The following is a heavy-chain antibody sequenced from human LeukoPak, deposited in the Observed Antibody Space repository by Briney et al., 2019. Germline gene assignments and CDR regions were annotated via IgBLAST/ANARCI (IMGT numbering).Heavy chain of an antibody. D-gene: IGHD1-26*01. CDR2: INPSGGST. J-gene: IGHJ4*02. CDR1: GYTFTSYY. V-gene: IGHV1-46*01. CDR3: ARERSSGSYFAPFAY. Sequence: ASVKVSCKASGYTFTSYYMHWVRQAPGQGLEWMGIINPSGGSTSYAQKFQGRVTMTRDMSTSTVYMELSSLRSEDTAVYYCARERSSGSYFAPFAYWGQGTLVTVSS.